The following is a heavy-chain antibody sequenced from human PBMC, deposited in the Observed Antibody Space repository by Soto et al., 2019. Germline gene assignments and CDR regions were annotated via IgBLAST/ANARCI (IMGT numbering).Heavy chain of an antibody. CDR1: GSSISSGGYY. CDR2: IYDSGST. Sequence: QVQLQESGPGLVKPSQTLSLTCTVSGSSISSGGYYWSWIRQHPGKDLEWIGYIYDSGSTYYNPSLKSRVTISVDMSKNQFSLKLSSVTAADTAVYYCARESIGYSSSWYVYWGQGTLVTVSS. CDR3: ARESIGYSSSWYVY. V-gene: IGHV4-31*03. D-gene: IGHD6-13*01. J-gene: IGHJ4*02.